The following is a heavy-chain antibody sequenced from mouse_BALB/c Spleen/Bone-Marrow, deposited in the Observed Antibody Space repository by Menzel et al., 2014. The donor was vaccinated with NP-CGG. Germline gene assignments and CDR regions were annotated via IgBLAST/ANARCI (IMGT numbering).Heavy chain of an antibody. CDR2: ISSGGSYT. V-gene: IGHV5-9-1*01. CDR3: ARKLEYGDYDAMDY. CDR1: GFTFSSYA. J-gene: IGHJ4*01. D-gene: IGHD2-13*01. Sequence: EVKLVESGGGLVKPGVSLKLSCAASGFTFSSYAMSWVRQTPEKRLEWVATISSGGSYTYYPDSVKGRFTISRDNAKNTLYLQMSSLRSEDTAMYYCARKLEYGDYDAMDYWGQGTSVTVSS.